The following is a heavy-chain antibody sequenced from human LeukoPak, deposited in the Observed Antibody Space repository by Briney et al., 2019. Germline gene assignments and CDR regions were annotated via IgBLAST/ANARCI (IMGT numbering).Heavy chain of an antibody. CDR3: ARDSRIAARPDAFDI. V-gene: IGHV4-59*01. Sequence: SETLSLTCTVSGGSISSYYWSWIRQPPGKGLEWIGYIYYSVSTNYNPSLKSRVTISVDTSKNQFSLKLSSVTAADTAVYYCARDSRIAARPDAFDIWGQGTMVTVSS. CDR1: GGSISSYY. D-gene: IGHD6-6*01. CDR2: IYYSVST. J-gene: IGHJ3*02.